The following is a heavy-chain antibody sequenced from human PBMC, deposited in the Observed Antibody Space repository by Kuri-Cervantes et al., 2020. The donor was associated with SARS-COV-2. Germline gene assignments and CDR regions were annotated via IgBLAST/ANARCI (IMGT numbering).Heavy chain of an antibody. D-gene: IGHD6-19*01. CDR2: IDPSGGTA. V-gene: IGHV1-46*01. Sequence: ASVKVSCKASGYTFTHYYMHWVRQAPGQGLEWMGIIDPSGGTANNAQNLQGRVTLTRDTSTSTVDLDLSSLRSDDTAVYYCARGRAGGYLDLWGQGTLVTVSS. J-gene: IGHJ4*02. CDR1: GYTFTHYY. CDR3: ARGRAGGYLDL.